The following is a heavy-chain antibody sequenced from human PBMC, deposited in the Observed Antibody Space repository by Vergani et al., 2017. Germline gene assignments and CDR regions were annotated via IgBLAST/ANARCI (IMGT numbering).Heavy chain of an antibody. CDR1: GFTFSSYA. Sequence: EVQLVESGGGLVQPGGSLRLSCAASGFTFSSYAMSWVRQAPGKGLEWVSAISGSGGSTYYADSVKGRFTISRDNAKNSLYLQMNSLRAEDTAVYYCARDLTIFGDYYYGMDVWGQGTTVTVSS. V-gene: IGHV3-23*04. D-gene: IGHD3-3*01. CDR3: ARDLTIFGDYYYGMDV. CDR2: ISGSGGST. J-gene: IGHJ6*02.